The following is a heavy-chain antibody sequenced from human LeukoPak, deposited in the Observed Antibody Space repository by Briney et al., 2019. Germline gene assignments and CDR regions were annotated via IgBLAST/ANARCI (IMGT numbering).Heavy chain of an antibody. D-gene: IGHD3-22*01. J-gene: IGHJ4*02. Sequence: PGGSLRLSCAASGFTFSHSGIHWVRQAPGKGLEWVTFIQDDGSNKYYADSVKGRFTISRDNSKNTLYLQMNSLRAEDTAVYYCAKGTGYYDSSGSPYWGQGTLVTVSS. CDR3: AKGTGYYDSSGSPY. CDR2: IQDDGSNK. V-gene: IGHV3-30*02. CDR1: GFTFSHSG.